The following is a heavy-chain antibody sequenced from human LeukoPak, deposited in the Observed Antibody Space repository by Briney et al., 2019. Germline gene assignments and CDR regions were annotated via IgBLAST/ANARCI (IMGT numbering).Heavy chain of an antibody. CDR1: GGSISSGGYY. CDR2: IYYSGST. V-gene: IGHV4-31*03. CDR3: ARDRVGHCSGGSCYLEFDP. Sequence: SQTLSLTCTVSGGSISSGGYYWSWIRQHPGKGLEWIGYIYYSGSTYYNPSLKSRVTISVDTSKNQFSLKLSSVTAADTAVYYCARDRVGHCSGGSCYLEFDPWGQGTLVTVSS. J-gene: IGHJ5*02. D-gene: IGHD2-15*01.